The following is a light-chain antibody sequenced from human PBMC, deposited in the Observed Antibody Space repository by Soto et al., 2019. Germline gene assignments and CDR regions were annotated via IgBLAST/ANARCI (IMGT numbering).Light chain of an antibody. CDR2: AAS. V-gene: IGKV1-9*01. J-gene: IGKJ5*01. CDR1: QGLSSD. Sequence: DIQLTQSPSFLSASVGDRVTITCRASQGLSSDLAWYQQKPGKAPKLLIYAASTLQSGVPSRFSGSESGTEFTLTIGSLQPEDFATYFCQQLNSYPITFGQGTRLEIK. CDR3: QQLNSYPIT.